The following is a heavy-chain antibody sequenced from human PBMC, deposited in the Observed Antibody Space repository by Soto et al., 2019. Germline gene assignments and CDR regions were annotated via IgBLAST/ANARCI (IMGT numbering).Heavy chain of an antibody. CDR2: IKEDGSEK. J-gene: IGHJ4*02. V-gene: IGHV3-7*01. CDR1: GFTFSSYW. D-gene: IGHD6-19*01. CDR3: TREDPGIAVAGTRY. Sequence: VQLVESGGGLVQPGGSLRLSCAASGFTFSSYWMSWVRQAPGKGLKWVASIKEDGSEKYYVDSVKGRFTISRDNAKNSLSLQMNSLRAEDTAVYSCTREDPGIAVAGTRYWGQGTLVTVSS.